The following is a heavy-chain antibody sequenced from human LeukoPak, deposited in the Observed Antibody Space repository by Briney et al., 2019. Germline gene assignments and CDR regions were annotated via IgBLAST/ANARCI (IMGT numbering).Heavy chain of an antibody. V-gene: IGHV1-2*02. CDR2: INPNSGGT. J-gene: IGHJ1*01. CDR1: GYTFTGYY. D-gene: IGHD6-13*01. CDR3: ARESSSWSGGPIAEYFQH. Sequence: GASVKVSCKASGYTFTGYYMHWVRQAPGQGLEWMGWINPNSGGTNYAQKFQGRVTMTRDTSISTAYMELSRLRSDDTAVYYCARESSSWSGGPIAEYFQHWGQGTLVTVSS.